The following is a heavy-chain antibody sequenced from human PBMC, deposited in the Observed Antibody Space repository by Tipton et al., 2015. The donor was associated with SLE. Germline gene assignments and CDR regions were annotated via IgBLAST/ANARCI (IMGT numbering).Heavy chain of an antibody. CDR3: ARIRMTAAGTWRFDP. D-gene: IGHD6-13*01. V-gene: IGHV4-59*12. CDR1: SGSISSDY. Sequence: TLSLTCTVSSGSISSDYWTWIRQFPGKGLEWIGTFSYSGITYYNPSLKSRVTISGHTSKNQFSLRLTSMTDADTALYYCARIRMTAAGTWRFDPWGQGTLVTVSS. J-gene: IGHJ5*02. CDR2: FSYSGIT.